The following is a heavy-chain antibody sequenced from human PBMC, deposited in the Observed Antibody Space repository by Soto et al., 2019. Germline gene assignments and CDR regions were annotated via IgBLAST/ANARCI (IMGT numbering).Heavy chain of an antibody. D-gene: IGHD4-4*01. Sequence: QVQVVQSGAEVKKPGSSVRVSCKASGGTSSSYAITWMRQAPGQGLEWMGGIIPILDTTDYAQKFQGRVTFTGEESRIKVYRERSSLKSEDPAVYYGASGGTTVKSRFDFWGQGPLVTVSS. CDR2: IIPILDTT. CDR3: ASGGTTVKSRFDF. J-gene: IGHJ4*02. CDR1: GGTSSSYA. V-gene: IGHV1-69*01.